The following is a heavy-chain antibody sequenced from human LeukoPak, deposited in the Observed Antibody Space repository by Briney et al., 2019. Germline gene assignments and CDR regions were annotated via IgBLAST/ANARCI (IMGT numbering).Heavy chain of an antibody. CDR3: AKFLPTHIVVANYYFDY. CDR2: ISGGGGST. D-gene: IGHD2-21*01. Sequence: GGSLRLSCAASGFTFSSYAMSWLRQAPGKGLEWVTAISGGGGSTYYADSVKGRFTISRDNSKNTLYLQMNSLRAEDTAVYYCAKFLPTHIVVANYYFDYWGQGTLVTVSS. CDR1: GFTFSSYA. J-gene: IGHJ4*02. V-gene: IGHV3-23*01.